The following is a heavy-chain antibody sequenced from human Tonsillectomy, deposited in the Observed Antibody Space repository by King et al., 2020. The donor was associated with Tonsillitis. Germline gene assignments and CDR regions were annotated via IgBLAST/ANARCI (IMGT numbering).Heavy chain of an antibody. Sequence: VQLVESGGGLVQPGGSLRLSYTASGFTFSDHDMDWVRQAPGKGLEWVGRSRSKNKGYTTEYAASVKGRFTISRDASMNSLYLQLNSLKTEDTAVYYCAIFRRTWGYWGQGTLVTVSS. D-gene: IGHD3-16*01. V-gene: IGHV3-72*01. CDR3: AIFRRTWGY. CDR1: GFTFSDHD. J-gene: IGHJ4*02. CDR2: SRSKNKGYTT.